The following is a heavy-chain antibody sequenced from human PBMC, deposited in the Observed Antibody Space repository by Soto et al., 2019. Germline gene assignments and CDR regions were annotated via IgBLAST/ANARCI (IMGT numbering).Heavy chain of an antibody. CDR3: ARDRRSSSWYAYYYYGMDV. CDR1: GGTFSSYA. J-gene: IGHJ6*02. V-gene: IGHV1-69*13. Sequence: SVKVSCKASGGTFSSYAIDWVRQAPGQGLEWMGGIIPIFGTANYAQKFQGRITITADESTTTVYMELRSLRSEDTAVYYCARDRRSSSWYAYYYYGMDVWG. D-gene: IGHD6-13*01. CDR2: IIPIFGTA.